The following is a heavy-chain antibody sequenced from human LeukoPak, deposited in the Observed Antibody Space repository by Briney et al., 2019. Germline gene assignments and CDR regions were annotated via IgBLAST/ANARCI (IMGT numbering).Heavy chain of an antibody. J-gene: IGHJ4*02. CDR2: IETDGSST. CDR1: GFTFRSYW. V-gene: IGHV3-74*01. Sequence: GGSLRLTCEASGFTFRSYWMHWVRQAPGKGLMWVSRIETDGSSTNYADSVKGRFTISRDNARNTVYLQMNSLRADDTAVYYCARDPSSWNGFFDSWGQGTLVTVSS. D-gene: IGHD6-13*01. CDR3: ARDPSSWNGFFDS.